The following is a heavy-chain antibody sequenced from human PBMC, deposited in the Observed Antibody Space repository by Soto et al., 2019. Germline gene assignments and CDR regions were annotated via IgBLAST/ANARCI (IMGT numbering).Heavy chain of an antibody. J-gene: IGHJ4*02. V-gene: IGHV3-72*01. D-gene: IGHD3-16*01. CDR1: GFTFSDHY. CDR3: ARGLMTRAVYYFDY. Sequence: EVQLVESGGGLVQPGGSLRLSCAASGFTFSDHYMDWVRQAPGKGLEWVGRTRNKANSYTTEYAASVKGRFTISRDDSRSAGYREMNSVKTEETAVYYCARGLMTRAVYYFDYWGQGTLVTVSS. CDR2: TRNKANSYTT.